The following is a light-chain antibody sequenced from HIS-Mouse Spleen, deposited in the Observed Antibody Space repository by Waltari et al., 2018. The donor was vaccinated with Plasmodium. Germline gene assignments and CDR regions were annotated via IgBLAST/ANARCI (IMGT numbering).Light chain of an antibody. V-gene: IGKV3-15*01. CDR2: GAS. CDR1: QSVSSN. CDR3: QQYNNWSFT. J-gene: IGKJ3*01. Sequence: ELAMTQSPATLSVSPGERATLSCRASQSVSSNLAWYQQKPGQAPRLLIYGASTRATGIPARFSGSGSGTEFTLTISSLQSEDFAVYYCQQYNNWSFTFGPGTKVDIK.